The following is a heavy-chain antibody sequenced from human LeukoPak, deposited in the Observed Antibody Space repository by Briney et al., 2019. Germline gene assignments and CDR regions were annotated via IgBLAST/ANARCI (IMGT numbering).Heavy chain of an antibody. CDR2: ISGSGAST. J-gene: IGHJ4*02. CDR3: AKSSQWQTAGPFDY. V-gene: IGHV3-23*01. Sequence: QSGGSPRLSCAASGFTFSSYGMSWVRQAPGKGLEWVSAISGSGASTFCADSVKGRFTISRDTSKNMLYLQMNSLRAEDTAVYYCAKSSQWQTAGPFDYWGQGTLVTVSS. D-gene: IGHD6-19*01. CDR1: GFTFSSYG.